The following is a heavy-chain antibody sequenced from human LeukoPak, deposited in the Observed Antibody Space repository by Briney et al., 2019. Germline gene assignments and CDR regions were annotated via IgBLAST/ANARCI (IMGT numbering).Heavy chain of an antibody. Sequence: QPGGSLRLSCAASGXTFSSYSMNWVRQAPGKGLEWVSYISSSSSTIYYADSVKGRFTISRDNAKNSLYLQMNSLRDEDTSVYYCARVTYYYDSSGYYQVIDYWGQGTLVTVSS. J-gene: IGHJ4*02. CDR1: GXTFSSYS. CDR2: ISSSSSTI. D-gene: IGHD3-22*01. CDR3: ARVTYYYDSSGYYQVIDY. V-gene: IGHV3-48*02.